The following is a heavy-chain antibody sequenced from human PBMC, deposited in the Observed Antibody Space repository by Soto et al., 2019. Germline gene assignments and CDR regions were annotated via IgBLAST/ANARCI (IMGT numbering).Heavy chain of an antibody. J-gene: IGHJ4*02. CDR3: ARDAAIGMNDY. Sequence: QVQLVQSGAEVKKPGASVKVSCKASGYTFTSYGISWVRQAPGQGLEWMGWISAYNGNQKYAQKVQGRVTMTTDTSTTTAYMEVRSLRSDDTAVYYCARDAAIGMNDYWGQGTLVTVSS. V-gene: IGHV1-18*01. CDR1: GYTFTSYG. CDR2: ISAYNGNQ. D-gene: IGHD1-20*01.